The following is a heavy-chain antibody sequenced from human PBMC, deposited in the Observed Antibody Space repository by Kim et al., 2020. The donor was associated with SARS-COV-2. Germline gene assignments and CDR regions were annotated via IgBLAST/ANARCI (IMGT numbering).Heavy chain of an antibody. CDR1: GFTFDDYG. CDR2: INWNGGST. Sequence: GGSLRLSCAASGFTFDDYGMSWVRQAPGKGLEWVSGINWNGGSTGYADSVKGRFTISRDNAKNSLYLQMNSLRAEDTALYHCARVDSGSYYGWFDPWGQGTLVTVSS. CDR3: ARVDSGSYYGWFDP. V-gene: IGHV3-20*01. D-gene: IGHD1-26*01. J-gene: IGHJ5*02.